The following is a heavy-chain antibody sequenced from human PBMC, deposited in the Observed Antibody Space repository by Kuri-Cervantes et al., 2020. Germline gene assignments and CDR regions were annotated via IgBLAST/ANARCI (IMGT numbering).Heavy chain of an antibody. CDR1: GYTLSDHF. Sequence: ASVKVSCKGSGYTLSDHFMHWVRQAPGQGLEWMGWINPNSGGTNYAQKFQGRVTMTRDTSISTAYMELSRLRSVDTAVYYCARDGALTGTTSYFDYWGQGTLVTVSS. CDR2: INPNSGGT. CDR3: ARDGALTGTTSYFDY. V-gene: IGHV1-2*02. D-gene: IGHD1-20*01. J-gene: IGHJ4*02.